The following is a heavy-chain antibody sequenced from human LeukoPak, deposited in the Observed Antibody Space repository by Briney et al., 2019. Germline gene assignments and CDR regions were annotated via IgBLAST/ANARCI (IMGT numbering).Heavy chain of an antibody. CDR3: ARKEGGQLVNTRRWFDP. J-gene: IGHJ5*02. D-gene: IGHD6-13*01. CDR2: IFHSGRT. V-gene: IGHV4-38-2*02. Sequence: PSETLSLTCTVYGYSISSGYYGGWIRQPPGQELEWIGSIFHSGRTYYNPSLKSRVTISVDTSKNQFSLKLSSVTAADTAVYYCARKEGGQLVNTRRWFDPWGQGTLVTVSS. CDR1: GYSISSGYY.